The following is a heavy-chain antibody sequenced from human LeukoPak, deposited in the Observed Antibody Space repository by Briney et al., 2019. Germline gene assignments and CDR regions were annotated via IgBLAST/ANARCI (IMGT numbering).Heavy chain of an antibody. Sequence: GESLKISCKDSGYSFTSYWIGWVRQLPGKGLEWMGIIYPGGSDTRYSPSFQGQVTISVDKSIGTAYLQWNSLKASDTAIYYCARKNRTPLRNNWFDSWGQGTLVTVSS. CDR2: IYPGGSDT. D-gene: IGHD1-1*01. V-gene: IGHV5-51*01. CDR1: GYSFTSYW. CDR3: ARKNRTPLRNNWFDS. J-gene: IGHJ5*01.